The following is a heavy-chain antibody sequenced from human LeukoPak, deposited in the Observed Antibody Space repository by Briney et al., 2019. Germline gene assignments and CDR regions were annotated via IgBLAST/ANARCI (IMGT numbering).Heavy chain of an antibody. CDR3: AKDGPYYYDSSPFDI. CDR2: ISSSSSYI. Sequence: GGSLRLSCAASGFTFSSYSMNWVRQAPGKGLEWVSSISSSSSYIYYADSVKGRFTISRDNAKNSLYLQMNSLRAEDTAVYYCAKDGPYYYDSSPFDIWGQGTMVTVSS. J-gene: IGHJ3*02. CDR1: GFTFSSYS. D-gene: IGHD3-22*01. V-gene: IGHV3-21*04.